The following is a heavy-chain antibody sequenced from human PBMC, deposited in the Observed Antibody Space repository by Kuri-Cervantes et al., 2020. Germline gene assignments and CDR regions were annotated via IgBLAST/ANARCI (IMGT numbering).Heavy chain of an antibody. V-gene: IGHV3-11*04. J-gene: IGHJ4*02. CDR3: ARGGPYGGNRFWDY. CDR2: ISGSGKYI. Sequence: GESLKISCAASGFTFRDYYMSWIRQAPGKGLEWISYISGSGKYIYYADSVKGRFTISRDNAKNSLYLQMNSLRAEDTAVYYCARGGPYGGNRFWDYWGQGTLVTVSS. D-gene: IGHD4-23*01. CDR1: GFTFRDYY.